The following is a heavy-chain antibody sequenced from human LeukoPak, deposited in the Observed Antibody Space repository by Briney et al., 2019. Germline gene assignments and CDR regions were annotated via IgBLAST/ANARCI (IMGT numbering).Heavy chain of an antibody. Sequence: ASVKVSCKASGYTFTSYVISWVRQAPGQGLEWMGWISAYNGNTNYAQKLQGRVTMTTDTSTSTAYMELRSLRSDDTAVYYCARVEGSEYYYDSSGLYYYYYMDVWGKGTTVTVSS. CDR3: ARVEGSEYYYDSSGLYYYYYMDV. D-gene: IGHD3-22*01. J-gene: IGHJ6*03. CDR1: GYTFTSYV. CDR2: ISAYNGNT. V-gene: IGHV1-18*01.